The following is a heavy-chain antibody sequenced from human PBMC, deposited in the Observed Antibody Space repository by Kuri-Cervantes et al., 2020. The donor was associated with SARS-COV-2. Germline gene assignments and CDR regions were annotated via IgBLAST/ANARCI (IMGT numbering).Heavy chain of an antibody. Sequence: GGSLRLSCAASGFTFSSYGMHWVRQAPGKGLEWVAVISYDGSNKYYADSVKGRFTISRDSVKNMLFLQMNSLRAEDTAVYYCVRDGDHWNFDYWGQGTLVTVSS. CDR3: VRDGDHWNFDY. D-gene: IGHD1-1*01. V-gene: IGHV3-30*03. CDR1: GFTFSSYG. CDR2: ISYDGSNK. J-gene: IGHJ4*02.